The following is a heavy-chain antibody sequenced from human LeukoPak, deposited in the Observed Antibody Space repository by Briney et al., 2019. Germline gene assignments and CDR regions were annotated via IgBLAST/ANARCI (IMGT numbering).Heavy chain of an antibody. J-gene: IGHJ5*02. V-gene: IGHV1-46*01. CDR3: AREGYYDSSGYSGHNWFDP. Sequence: ASVKVSCKASGYTFTSYYMHWVRQAPGQGLEWMGIINPSGGSTSYAQKFQGRVTMTRDTSTSTVYMELSSLRSEDKAVYYCAREGYYDSSGYSGHNWFDPWGQGTLVTVSS. CDR1: GYTFTSYY. D-gene: IGHD3-22*01. CDR2: INPSGGST.